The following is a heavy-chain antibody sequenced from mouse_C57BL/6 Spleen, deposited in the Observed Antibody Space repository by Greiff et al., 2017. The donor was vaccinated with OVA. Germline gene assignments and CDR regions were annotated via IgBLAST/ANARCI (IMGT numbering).Heavy chain of an antibody. CDR1: GYTFTSYW. Sequence: QVQLQQPGAELVRPGSSVKLSCKASGYTFTSYWMHWVKQRPIQGLEWIGNIDPSDSETHYNQKFKDKATLTVDKSSSTAYMQLSSLTSEDSAVYYCARRGGTGNYFDYWGQGTTLTVSS. V-gene: IGHV1-52*01. CDR2: IDPSDSET. CDR3: ARRGGTGNYFDY. J-gene: IGHJ2*01. D-gene: IGHD4-1*01.